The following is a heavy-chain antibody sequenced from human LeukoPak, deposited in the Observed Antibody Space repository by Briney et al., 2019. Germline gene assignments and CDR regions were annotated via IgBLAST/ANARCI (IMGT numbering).Heavy chain of an antibody. CDR1: GFTFSSYA. J-gene: IGHJ4*02. CDR3: ASHGKPLAYFDY. Sequence: GGSLRLSCAASGFTFSSYAMHWVRQAPGKGLEGVAVISYDGSNKYYADSVKGRFTISRDNSKKTLYLQMNSLRAEDTAAYYCASHGKPLAYFDYWGQGTLVTVSS. V-gene: IGHV3-30*04. CDR2: ISYDGSNK. D-gene: IGHD6-13*01.